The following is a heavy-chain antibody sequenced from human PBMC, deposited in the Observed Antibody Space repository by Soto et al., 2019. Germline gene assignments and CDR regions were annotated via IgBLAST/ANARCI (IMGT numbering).Heavy chain of an antibody. CDR1: GYKFTSSW. V-gene: IGHV5-51*01. Sequence: PGESLKISCRTSGYKFTSSWIAWVRQKPGKGLEWMDIIFPSDSDTRYSPSFQGQVTISADRSTSTVFLQWASLKASDIAVYFCARKDKSGYFNRFDPWGQGTLVTVSS. J-gene: IGHJ5*02. D-gene: IGHD3-22*01. CDR3: ARKDKSGYFNRFDP. CDR2: IFPSDSDT.